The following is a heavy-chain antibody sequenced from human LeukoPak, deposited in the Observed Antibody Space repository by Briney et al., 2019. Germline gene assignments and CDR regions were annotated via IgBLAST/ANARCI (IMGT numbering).Heavy chain of an antibody. CDR3: ARRLAGTYKTRGGFDY. CDR2: IYYSGNT. CDR1: GVSISSSNSY. J-gene: IGHJ4*02. V-gene: IGHV4-39*07. Sequence: PSETLSLTCAVSGVSISSSNSYWGWIRQPPGKGLEWIGSIYYSGNTYYNASLKSRVTMSIDTSKNQFSLKLSSVTAADTAVYYCARRLAGTYKTRGGFDYWGQGTLVTVSS. D-gene: IGHD6-19*01.